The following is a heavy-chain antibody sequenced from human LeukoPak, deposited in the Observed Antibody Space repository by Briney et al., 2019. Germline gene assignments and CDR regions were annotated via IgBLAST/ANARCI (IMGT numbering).Heavy chain of an antibody. Sequence: PGGSLRLSRAASGFTFSSYSMNWVRQAPGKGLEWVSYISSSSSTIYYADSVEGRFTISRDNAKNSLYLQMNSLRAEDTAVYYCARRHGAYWGQGTLVTVSS. CDR1: GFTFSSYS. J-gene: IGHJ4*02. CDR3: ARRHGAY. CDR2: ISSSSSTI. V-gene: IGHV3-48*01.